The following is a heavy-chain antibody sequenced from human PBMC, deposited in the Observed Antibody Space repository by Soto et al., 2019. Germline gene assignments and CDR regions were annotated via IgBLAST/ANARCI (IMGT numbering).Heavy chain of an antibody. CDR2: INPSGGST. J-gene: IGHJ6*02. D-gene: IGHD5-18*01. CDR3: ARGWIQSYYYYYGMDV. CDR1: GYTFTSYY. V-gene: IGHV1-46*01. Sequence: ASVKVSCKASGYTFTSYYMHWVRQAPGQGLEWMGIINPSGGSTSCAQKFQGRVTMTRDTSTSTVYMELSSLRSEDTAVYYCARGWIQSYYYYYGMDVWGQGTTVTVSS.